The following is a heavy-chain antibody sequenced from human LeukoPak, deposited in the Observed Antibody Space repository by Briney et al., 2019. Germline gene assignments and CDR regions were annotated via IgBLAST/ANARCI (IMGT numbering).Heavy chain of an antibody. V-gene: IGHV1-2*02. D-gene: IGHD3-3*01. J-gene: IGHJ4*02. CDR1: GYTFTGYY. CDR2: INPNSGGT. Sequence: ASVTVSCKASGYTFTGYYMHWVRQAPGQGLEWMGWINPNSGGTNYAQKFQGRVTMTRDTSISTAYMELRRLRSDDTAVYYCARDTYYDFWSGYQRSRMYYFDYWGQGTLVTVSS. CDR3: ARDTYYDFWSGYQRSRMYYFDY.